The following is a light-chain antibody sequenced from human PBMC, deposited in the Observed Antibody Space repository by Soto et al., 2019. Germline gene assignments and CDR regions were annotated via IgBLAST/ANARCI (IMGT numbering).Light chain of an antibody. J-gene: IGKJ4*01. Sequence: EIVMTQSPATLSESPGEIATLSCRASQSVSSNLAWYQQKRGQAPRLLIYGTSTRATGIPARFSGSGSGTEFTLTISSLQSEDFAVYYCQQYNKWPLTFGGGTKVEIK. CDR2: GTS. CDR3: QQYNKWPLT. CDR1: QSVSSN. V-gene: IGKV3-15*01.